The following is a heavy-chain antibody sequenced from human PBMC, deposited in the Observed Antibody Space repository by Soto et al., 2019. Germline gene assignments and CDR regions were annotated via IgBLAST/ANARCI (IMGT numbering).Heavy chain of an antibody. Sequence: GGSLRLSCAASGFTFSSYAMSWVRRAPGKGLEWVSAISGSGGSTYYADSVKGRFTISRDNSKNTLYLQMNSLRAEDTAVYYCAKDGYSYGLRNWFDPWGQGTLVTVSS. CDR3: AKDGYSYGLRNWFDP. CDR2: ISGSGGST. D-gene: IGHD5-18*01. J-gene: IGHJ5*02. CDR1: GFTFSSYA. V-gene: IGHV3-23*01.